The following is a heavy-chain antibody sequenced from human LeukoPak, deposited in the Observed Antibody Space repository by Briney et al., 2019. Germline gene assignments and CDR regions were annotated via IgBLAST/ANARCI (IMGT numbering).Heavy chain of an antibody. Sequence: ASVKVSCKASGGTFSSYAISWVRQAPGQGLEWMGGIIPILDIANYAQKFQGRVTITADKSTSTAYMELSSLRSDDTAVYYCARGSTAMAPFDYWGQGTLVTVSS. J-gene: IGHJ4*02. V-gene: IGHV1-69*10. CDR1: GGTFSSYA. D-gene: IGHD5-18*01. CDR2: IIPILDIA. CDR3: ARGSTAMAPFDY.